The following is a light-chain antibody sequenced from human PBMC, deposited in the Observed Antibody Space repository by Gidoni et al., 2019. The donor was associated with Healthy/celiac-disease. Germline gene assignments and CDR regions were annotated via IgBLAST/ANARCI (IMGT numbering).Light chain of an antibody. V-gene: IGLV2-23*01. CDR2: EGS. Sequence: GQSITISCTGTSSDVGSYNLVSWYQQHPGKAPKLMIYEGSKRPSGASNRFSGSKSGNTASLTISGLQAEDEADYYCCSYAGSSTYVFGTGTKVTVL. CDR3: CSYAGSSTYV. CDR1: SSDVGSYNL. J-gene: IGLJ1*01.